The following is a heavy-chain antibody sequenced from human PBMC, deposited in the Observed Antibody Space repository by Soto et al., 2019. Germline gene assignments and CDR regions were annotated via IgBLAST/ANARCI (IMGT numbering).Heavy chain of an antibody. CDR3: ARSIAAAGTFDP. J-gene: IGHJ5*02. V-gene: IGHV1-2*02. D-gene: IGHD6-13*01. CDR2: INPNSGGT. Sequence: GPSVKVSCKASGYTFTGYYMHWVRQAPGQGLEWMGWINPNSGGTNYAQKFQGRVTMTRDTSISTAYMELSRLRSDDTAVYYCARSIAAAGTFDPWGQGTLVTVSS. CDR1: GYTFTGYY.